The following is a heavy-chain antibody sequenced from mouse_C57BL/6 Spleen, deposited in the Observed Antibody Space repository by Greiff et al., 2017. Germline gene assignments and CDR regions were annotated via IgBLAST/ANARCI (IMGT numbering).Heavy chain of an antibody. CDR2: IDPSDSYT. Sequence: VKLMESGAELVMPGASVKLSCKASGYTFTSYWMHWVKQRPGQGLEWIGEIDPSDSYTNYNQKFKGKSTLTVDKSSSTAYMQLSSLTSEDSAVYYCAGGQLRLDYWGQGTTLTVSS. D-gene: IGHD3-2*02. CDR3: AGGQLRLDY. J-gene: IGHJ2*01. CDR1: GYTFTSYW. V-gene: IGHV1-69*01.